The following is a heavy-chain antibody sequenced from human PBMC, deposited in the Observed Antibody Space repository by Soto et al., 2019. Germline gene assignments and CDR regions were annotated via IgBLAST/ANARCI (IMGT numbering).Heavy chain of an antibody. CDR2: ISTTNSYI. CDR3: TRDPVPDSSGYFPFDY. V-gene: IGHV3-21*01. CDR1: GFRFSTYS. D-gene: IGHD3-22*01. Sequence: EVQLVESGGGLVKPGGSLRLSCAASGFRFSTYSMNWVRQAPGKGLEWVASISTTNSYIYYADSVSGRFTISRDNAKNSLFLQMNSLRAEDTAVYYCTRDPVPDSSGYFPFDYWGQGTLVTVSS. J-gene: IGHJ4*02.